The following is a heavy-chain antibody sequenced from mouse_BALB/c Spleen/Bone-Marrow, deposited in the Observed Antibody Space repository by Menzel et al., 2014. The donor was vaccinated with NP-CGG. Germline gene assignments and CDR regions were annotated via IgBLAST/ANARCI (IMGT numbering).Heavy chain of an antibody. CDR2: ISNGGGST. V-gene: IGHV5-12*02. CDR1: GFTFSDYY. Sequence: EVKLVESGGGLVQPGGSLKLSCATSGFTFSDYYMYWVRQTPEKRLEWVAYISNGGGSTYYPGTVKGRFTISRDNAKNTLYLQMSRLKSEDTAMYYCARHGHYYGSSPYAMDYWGQGTSVTVSS. CDR3: ARHGHYYGSSPYAMDY. D-gene: IGHD1-1*01. J-gene: IGHJ4*01.